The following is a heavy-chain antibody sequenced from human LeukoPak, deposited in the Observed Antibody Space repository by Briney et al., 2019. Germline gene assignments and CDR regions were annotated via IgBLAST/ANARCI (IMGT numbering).Heavy chain of an antibody. D-gene: IGHD2-2*01. CDR3: ARAGVVPATDDAFDI. V-gene: IGHV4-59*01. CDR1: GGSISSYY. J-gene: IGHJ3*02. CDR2: IYYSGST. Sequence: SETLSLTCTVSGGSISSYYWSWIRQPPGKGLEWIGYIYYSGSTNYNPSLKSRVTISVDTSKSQFSLKLSSVTAADTAVYYCARAGVVPATDDAFDIWGQGTMVTVSS.